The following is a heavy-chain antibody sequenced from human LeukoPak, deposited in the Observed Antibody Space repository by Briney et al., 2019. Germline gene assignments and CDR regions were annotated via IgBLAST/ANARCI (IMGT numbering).Heavy chain of an antibody. Sequence: SETLSLTCTVSGGSISSSSYYWGWIRQPPGKGLEWIGSIYYSGSTYYNPSLKSRVTISVDTSKNQFPLKLSSVTAADTAVYYCARTYDILTGYPRGGFDPWGQGTLVTVSS. CDR1: GGSISSSSYY. CDR2: IYYSGST. D-gene: IGHD3-9*01. J-gene: IGHJ5*02. V-gene: IGHV4-39*01. CDR3: ARTYDILTGYPRGGFDP.